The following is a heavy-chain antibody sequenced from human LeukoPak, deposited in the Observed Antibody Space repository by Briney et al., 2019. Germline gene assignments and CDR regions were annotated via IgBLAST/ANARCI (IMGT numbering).Heavy chain of an antibody. V-gene: IGHV1-18*01. CDR1: GYTFASYG. J-gene: IGHJ5*02. CDR3: ARENHDYGDYGGWFDP. Sequence: ASVKVSCKASGYTFASYGISWVRQAPGQGLEWMGWISAYNGNTNYAQKLQGRVTMTTDTSTSTAYMELRSLRSDDTAVYYCARENHDYGDYGGWFDPWGQGTLVTVSS. D-gene: IGHD4-17*01. CDR2: ISAYNGNT.